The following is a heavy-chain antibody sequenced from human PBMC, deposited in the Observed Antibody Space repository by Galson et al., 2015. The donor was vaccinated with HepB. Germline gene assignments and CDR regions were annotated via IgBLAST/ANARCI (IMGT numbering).Heavy chain of an antibody. J-gene: IGHJ4*02. CDR1: GIPFSTYS. D-gene: IGHD3-10*01. CDR2: ISSSGGYI. V-gene: IGHV3-21*01. CDR3: GSIKSDPYMRRWFEIDY. Sequence: SLRLSCAASGIPFSTYSMNWVRQAPGKGLEWVSSISSSGGYIYYADSVKGRFTISRDNARNSLYLQMNSLRAEDTAVYYCGSIKSDPYMRRWFEIDYWGQGTLVTVSS.